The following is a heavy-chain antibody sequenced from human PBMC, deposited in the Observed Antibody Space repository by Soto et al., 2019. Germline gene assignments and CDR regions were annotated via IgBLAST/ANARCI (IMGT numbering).Heavy chain of an antibody. Sequence: EVQLVESGGGLVQPGRSVRLSCAASGFTFDDYAMHWVRQAPGKGLEWVSGISWNSGSIGYADSVKDRFTISRDNAKNSLYLQMNSLRAEDTALYYCAKDPYYDFWSGYYSFDYWGQGTLVTVSS. J-gene: IGHJ4*02. CDR1: GFTFDDYA. CDR2: ISWNSGSI. D-gene: IGHD3-3*01. CDR3: AKDPYYDFWSGYYSFDY. V-gene: IGHV3-9*01.